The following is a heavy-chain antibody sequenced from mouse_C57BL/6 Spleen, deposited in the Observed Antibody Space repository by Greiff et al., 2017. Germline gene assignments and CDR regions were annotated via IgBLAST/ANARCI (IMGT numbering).Heavy chain of an antibody. J-gene: IGHJ1*03. CDR1: GYTFTSYW. D-gene: IGHD1-1*01. CDR3: AVTTERYFDV. CDR2: IHPNSGST. V-gene: IGHV1-64*01. Sequence: VQLQQPGAELVKPGASVKLSCKASGYTFTSYWMHWVKQRPGQGLEWIGMIHPNSGSTNYNEKFKSKATLPVDKSSSTAYMQLSSLTSEDSAVYYCAVTTERYFDVWGTGTTVTVSS.